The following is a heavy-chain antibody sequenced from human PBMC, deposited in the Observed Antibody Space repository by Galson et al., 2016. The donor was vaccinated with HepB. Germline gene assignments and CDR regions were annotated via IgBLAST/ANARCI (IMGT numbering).Heavy chain of an antibody. D-gene: IGHD4/OR15-4a*01. V-gene: IGHV3-15*01. CDR2: IKNKADGGTI. CDR1: GFTFAYAW. J-gene: IGHJ6*03. Sequence: SLRLSCAASGFTFAYAWMNWVRQAPGKGLEWVGRIKNKADGGTIDYAAPVKGIFTISRDDSKNTLYLQMNSLEIEDTAIYYCTKVLAYYQYDMDVWGRGSTVTVSS. CDR3: TKVLAYYQYDMDV.